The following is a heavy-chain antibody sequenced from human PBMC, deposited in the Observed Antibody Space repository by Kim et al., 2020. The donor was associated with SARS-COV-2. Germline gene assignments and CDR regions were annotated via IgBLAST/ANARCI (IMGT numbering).Heavy chain of an antibody. CDR2: IYYSGRT. J-gene: IGHJ4*02. Sequence: SETLSLTCTVSGGSISSSSYYWGWIRQPPGKGLEWIGSIYYSGRTYYNPSLKSRVTISVDTSKNQFSLKLSSVTAADTAVYYCARSPRRTIYSSSWPTDYWGQGTLVTVSS. CDR3: ARSPRRTIYSSSWPTDY. CDR1: GGSISSSSYY. V-gene: IGHV4-39*01. D-gene: IGHD6-13*01.